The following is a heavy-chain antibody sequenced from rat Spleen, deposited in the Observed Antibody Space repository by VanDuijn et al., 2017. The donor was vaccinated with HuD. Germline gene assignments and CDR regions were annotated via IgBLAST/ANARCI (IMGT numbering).Heavy chain of an antibody. D-gene: IGHD1-11*01. Sequence: EVQLVESGGGLVQPGRSLKLSCAASGFTFSDYYMDWVRQAPTKGLEWVASISYDGGSTYFRDSVKGRFTISRDNAKNTLYLQMDRLRSEDTATYYCTTPLDGGYGEGWFAYWGQGTLVTVSS. CDR1: GFTFSDYY. J-gene: IGHJ3*01. CDR3: TTPLDGGYGEGWFAY. CDR2: ISYDGGST. V-gene: IGHV5-20*01.